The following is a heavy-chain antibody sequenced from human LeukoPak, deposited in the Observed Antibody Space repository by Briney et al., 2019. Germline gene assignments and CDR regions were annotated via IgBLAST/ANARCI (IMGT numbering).Heavy chain of an antibody. CDR3: ARDCVIVGAPCYDS. Sequence: GGSLRLSCAASGFTFSSYWMSWVRQASGKGLEWVANIKEDGSEKIYVDSLKGRFTISRDNAKNSLYLQMNSLRAEDTAVYYCARDCVIVGAPCYDSWGQGTLVTVSS. CDR2: IKEDGSEK. V-gene: IGHV3-7*04. CDR1: GFTFSSYW. D-gene: IGHD1-26*01. J-gene: IGHJ5*01.